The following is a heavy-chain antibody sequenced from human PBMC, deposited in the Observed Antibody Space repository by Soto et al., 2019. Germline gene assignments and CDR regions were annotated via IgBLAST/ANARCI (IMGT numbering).Heavy chain of an antibody. J-gene: IGHJ6*02. CDR1: GALIHSTNC. Sequence: PSETLSLTCIVSGALIHSTNCWPWVRQSPGQGLEWIGAICRRAITNDNPPLKGLVTIPVDNSKNQFSLKRTSVRAAGTAVYYCARGGYDYWSGYAGSLSQSYEMDVWGQGTAVTVSS. V-gene: IGHV4-4*02. CDR2: ICRRAIT. CDR3: ARGGYDYWSGYAGSLSQSYEMDV. D-gene: IGHD3-3*01.